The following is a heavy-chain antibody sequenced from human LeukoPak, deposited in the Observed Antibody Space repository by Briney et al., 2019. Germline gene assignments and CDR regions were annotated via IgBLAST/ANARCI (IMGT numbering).Heavy chain of an antibody. J-gene: IGHJ6*03. V-gene: IGHV3-21*06. CDR1: GFTVSNNY. CDR2: TTRSSSYI. CDR3: ASDPYSGGYSADVFYYSIDV. D-gene: IGHD6-25*01. Sequence: GGSLRLSCAASGFTVSNNYINSVRQAPGKGLEWVSSTTRSSSYIYYAYSVKGRFTISRDNDKNSLYLQMKSLTTEHTVVYESASDPYSGGYSADVFYYSIDVRGEGKPLTVSS.